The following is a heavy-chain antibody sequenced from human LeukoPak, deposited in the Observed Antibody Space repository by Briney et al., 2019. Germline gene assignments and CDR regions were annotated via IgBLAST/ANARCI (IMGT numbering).Heavy chain of an antibody. CDR2: IKQDGSET. D-gene: IGHD2-2*01. Sequence: GGSLRLSCAASGFTLSSHWMGWVRQAPGKGLEWVANIKQDGSETYYVDSVKGRFTISRDNAKNSLYLHMNSLRAEDTAMYYCARDTRGESDYWGHGTLVTVSS. J-gene: IGHJ4*01. CDR3: ARDTRGESDY. CDR1: GFTLSSHW. V-gene: IGHV3-7*01.